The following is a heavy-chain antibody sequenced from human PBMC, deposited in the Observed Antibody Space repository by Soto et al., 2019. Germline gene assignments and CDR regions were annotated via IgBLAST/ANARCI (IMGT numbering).Heavy chain of an antibody. Sequence: QVQLVQSGAEVKKPGASLKVSCKASGYTFTDYYMHWVRQAPGQGLEWMGWISPSSGGPKYAEKFQGWLTMTRATSISTAYPGLSRLTSNDTAIYFCARARGGAGDSWGQGTLVTVSS. J-gene: IGHJ5*01. CDR2: ISPSSGGP. D-gene: IGHD3-10*01. V-gene: IGHV1-2*04. CDR1: GYTFTDYY. CDR3: ARARGGAGDS.